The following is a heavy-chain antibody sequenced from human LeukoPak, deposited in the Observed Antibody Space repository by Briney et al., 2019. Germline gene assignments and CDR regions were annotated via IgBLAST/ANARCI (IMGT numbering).Heavy chain of an antibody. Sequence: GGSLRLSCAASAFTVSSNYMSWVRQAPGKGLEWVSGITSSGGSTYYADSVKGRFTISRDNSKNTLYLQMNSLRAEDTAVYYGAKGVGLPMAYYFDYWGQEPWSPSPQ. CDR3: AKGVGLPMAYYFDY. D-gene: IGHD1-26*01. J-gene: IGHJ4*01. V-gene: IGHV3-23*01. CDR2: ITSSGGST. CDR1: AFTVSSNY.